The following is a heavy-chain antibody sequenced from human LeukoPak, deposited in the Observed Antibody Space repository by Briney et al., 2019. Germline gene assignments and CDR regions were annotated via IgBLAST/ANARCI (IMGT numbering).Heavy chain of an antibody. CDR3: AKEGRSSTPGY. CDR1: GFTFSSYA. V-gene: IGHV3-21*01. CDR2: ISDSGSNV. D-gene: IGHD6-6*01. Sequence: PGGSLRLSCAASGFTFSSYAMSWVRQAPGKGLEWVSSISDSGSNVYYADSVKGRFTISRDNAKNSLFLQMNSLRAEDTAVYYCAKEGRSSTPGYWGQGTLVTVSS. J-gene: IGHJ4*02.